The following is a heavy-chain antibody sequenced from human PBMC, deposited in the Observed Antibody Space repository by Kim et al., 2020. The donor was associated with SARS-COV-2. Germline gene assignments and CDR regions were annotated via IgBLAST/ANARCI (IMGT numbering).Heavy chain of an antibody. Sequence: GGSLRLSCAASGFTFSNAWMSWVRQAPGKGLEWVGRIKSKTDGGTTDYAAPVKGRFTISRDDSKNTLYLQMNSLKTEDTAVYYCTCALMVRAATAFDIWGQGTMVTVSS. CDR3: TCALMVRAATAFDI. V-gene: IGHV3-15*01. J-gene: IGHJ3*02. CDR1: GFTFSNAW. CDR2: IKSKTDGGTT. D-gene: IGHD3-10*01.